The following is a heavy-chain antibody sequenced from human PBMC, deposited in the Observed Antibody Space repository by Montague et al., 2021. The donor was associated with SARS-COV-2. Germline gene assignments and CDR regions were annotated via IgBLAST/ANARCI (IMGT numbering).Heavy chain of an antibody. V-gene: IGHV2-70*01. CDR3: ARISAWYSSGWSAFDY. Sequence: PALVKPTQTLTLTCTFSGFSLSTSGMCVSWIRQPPGKALEWLALXYWDDDKYYSTSLKTRLTISKDTSKNQVVLTMTNMDPVDTATYYCARISAWYSSGWSAFDYGGQGTLVTVSS. CDR1: GFSLSTSGMC. D-gene: IGHD6-19*01. CDR2: XYWDDDK. J-gene: IGHJ4*02.